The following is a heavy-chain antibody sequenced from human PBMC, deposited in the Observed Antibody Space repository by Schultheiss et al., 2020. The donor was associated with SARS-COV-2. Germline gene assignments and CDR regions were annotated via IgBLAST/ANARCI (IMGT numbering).Heavy chain of an antibody. CDR1: GGSISSSSYY. CDR2: IYYSGST. Sequence: SETLSLTCTVSGGSISSSSYYWGWIRQPPGKGLEWIGSIYYSGSTYYNPSLKSRVTISVDTSKNQFSLKLSSVTAADTAVYYCARHVVAAGPSFDYWGQGTLVTVSS. D-gene: IGHD6-6*01. J-gene: IGHJ4*02. V-gene: IGHV4-39*01. CDR3: ARHVVAAGPSFDY.